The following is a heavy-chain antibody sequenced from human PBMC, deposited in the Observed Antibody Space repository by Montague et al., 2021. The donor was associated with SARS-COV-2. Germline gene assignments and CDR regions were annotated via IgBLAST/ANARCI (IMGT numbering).Heavy chain of an antibody. J-gene: IGHJ5*02. CDR2: IYYSGST. D-gene: IGHD3-3*01. Sequence: SDTLSLTCTVSGGSVSSYYWSWIRQSPGKGLQWLGYIYYSGSTDYNPSLKSRVTMSVDTSKNQLSLRLNSVTTADTAVYFCARAGGFYDYWSGYSSSAGFFDPWGQGILVTVSS. CDR1: GGSVSSYY. CDR3: ARAGGFYDYWSGYSSSAGFFDP. V-gene: IGHV4-59*02.